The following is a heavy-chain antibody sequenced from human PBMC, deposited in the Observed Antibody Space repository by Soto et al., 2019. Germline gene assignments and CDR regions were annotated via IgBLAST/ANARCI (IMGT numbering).Heavy chain of an antibody. D-gene: IGHD2-15*01. J-gene: IGHJ6*04. CDR2: IQSGGPT. CDR1: GLTVSSKY. V-gene: IGHV3-66*01. CDR3: ARDDVLCDGGRCYGVPLDV. Sequence: GGSMRLSSAASGLTVSSKYMSWVRKAPGKGLEWVSLIQSGGPTYYADSVKGRFTISRDTSENTLHLQMDSLRAEDTAVYYCARDDVLCDGGRCYGVPLDVWVKGTTVTVSS.